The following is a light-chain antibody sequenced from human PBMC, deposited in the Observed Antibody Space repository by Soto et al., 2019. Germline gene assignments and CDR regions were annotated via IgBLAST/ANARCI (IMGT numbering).Light chain of an antibody. V-gene: IGKV1-39*01. Sequence: DIQMTQSPSSLSASVGDRVTITCRASQSISSYLNWYQQKPGKAPKLLIYAASSLQSGVPSRFSGSGSGTYFTLTISSLQPEDFATYYCQQSYSTLSTFGPGTKVDIK. J-gene: IGKJ3*01. CDR2: AAS. CDR3: QQSYSTLST. CDR1: QSISSY.